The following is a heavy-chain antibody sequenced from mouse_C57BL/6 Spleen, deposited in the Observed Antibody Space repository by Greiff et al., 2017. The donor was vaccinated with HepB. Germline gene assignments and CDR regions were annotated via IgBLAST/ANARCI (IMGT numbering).Heavy chain of an antibody. CDR3: ARPEPQAWFAY. J-gene: IGHJ3*01. Sequence: EVQLVESGGGLVKPGGSLKHSCAASGFTFSDYGMHWVRQAPEKGLEWVAYISSGSSTIYYADTVKGRFTISRDNAKNTLFLQMTSLRSEDTAMYYCARPEPQAWFAYWGQGTLVTVSA. CDR2: ISSGSSTI. V-gene: IGHV5-17*01. CDR1: GFTFSDYG.